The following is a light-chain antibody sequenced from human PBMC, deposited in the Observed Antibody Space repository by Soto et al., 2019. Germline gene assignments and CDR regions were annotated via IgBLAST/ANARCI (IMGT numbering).Light chain of an antibody. J-gene: IGKJ3*01. CDR3: QQSYTTPFT. V-gene: IGKV1-39*01. CDR2: AAS. Sequence: DIQMTQSPSSLSASVGDRVTVTCRASQSISTYLYWYQQKPGKAPKLLIYAASSLETGVPSRFSGSGSGTDFTLTISSLQPEYFATYFCQQSYTTPFTFGPGTKVDIK. CDR1: QSISTY.